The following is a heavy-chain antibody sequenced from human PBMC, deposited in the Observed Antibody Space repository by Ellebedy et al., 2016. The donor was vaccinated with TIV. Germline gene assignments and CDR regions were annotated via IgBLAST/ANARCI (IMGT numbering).Heavy chain of an antibody. Sequence: SETLSLXXTVSGASISSYFWTWIRQPAGRPLEYIGRIYSSGATNYNPSLKSRLTMSLDTSKNQFSLKLTSVTAADTAVYYCAKLSQSPVVAAANYYFDYWGQGVLVAVSS. D-gene: IGHD2-15*01. CDR3: AKLSQSPVVAAANYYFDY. CDR2: IYSSGAT. V-gene: IGHV4-4*07. J-gene: IGHJ4*02. CDR1: GASISSYF.